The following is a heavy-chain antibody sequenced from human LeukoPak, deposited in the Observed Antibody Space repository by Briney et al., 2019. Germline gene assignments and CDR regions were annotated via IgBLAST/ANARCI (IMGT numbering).Heavy chain of an antibody. CDR2: IIPILGIA. V-gene: IGHV1-69*04. CDR1: GGTFSSYA. Sequence: SVKVSCKASGGTFSSYAISWVRQAPGQGLEWMGRIIPILGIANYAQKFQGRVTITADKSTSTAYMELSSLRSEDTAVYYCARDSRRYSGSYHDYWGQGTLVTVS. D-gene: IGHD1-26*01. J-gene: IGHJ4*02. CDR3: ARDSRRYSGSYHDY.